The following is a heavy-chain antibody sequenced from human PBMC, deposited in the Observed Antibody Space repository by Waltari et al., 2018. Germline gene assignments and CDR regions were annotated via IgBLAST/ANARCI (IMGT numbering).Heavy chain of an antibody. Sequence: QVQLVESGGGVVQPGRSLRLSCAASGFTFSSYGMHWVRQAPGKGLGWVAVIWYDGSNKYYADSVKGRFTISRDNSKNTLYLQMNSLRAEDTAVYYCAREGIAARLYLDYWGQGTLVTVSS. J-gene: IGHJ4*02. CDR3: AREGIAARLYLDY. V-gene: IGHV3-33*01. D-gene: IGHD6-6*01. CDR1: GFTFSSYG. CDR2: IWYDGSNK.